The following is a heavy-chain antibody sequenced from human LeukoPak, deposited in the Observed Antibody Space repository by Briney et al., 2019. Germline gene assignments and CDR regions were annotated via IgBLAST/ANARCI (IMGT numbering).Heavy chain of an antibody. D-gene: IGHD3-3*01. CDR2: INHSGST. V-gene: IGHV4-34*01. J-gene: IGHJ6*02. Sequence: SETLSLTCAVYGGSFSGYYWSWIRQPPGKGLEWIGEINHSGSTNYNPSLKSRVTISVDTSKNQFSLKLSSVTAADTAVYYCARGLYDFWSGYPIRMDVWGQGTRVTVSS. CDR3: ARGLYDFWSGYPIRMDV. CDR1: GGSFSGYY.